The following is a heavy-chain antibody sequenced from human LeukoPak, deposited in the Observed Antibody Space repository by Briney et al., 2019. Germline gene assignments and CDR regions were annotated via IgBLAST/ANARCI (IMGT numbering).Heavy chain of an antibody. V-gene: IGHV3-9*01. CDR2: ISWDSSSV. Sequence: PGGSLRLSCAASGFTFRDYAMYWVRQAPGKGLEWVSGISWDSSSVAYADSVKGRFTISRDNAKNSLYLQMNSLRAEDTAVYYCAKDPQTPRYSSSWYGEYFDYWGQGTLVTVSS. D-gene: IGHD6-13*01. CDR1: GFTFRDYA. CDR3: AKDPQTPRYSSSWYGEYFDY. J-gene: IGHJ4*02.